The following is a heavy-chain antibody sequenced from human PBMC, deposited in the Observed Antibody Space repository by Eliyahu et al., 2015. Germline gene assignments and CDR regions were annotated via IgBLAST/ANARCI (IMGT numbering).Heavy chain of an antibody. CDR1: GXSISSYY. Sequence: QVQLQESGPGLVKPSETLSLTCTXXGXSISSYYWXWIRQPAGKGLEWIGRIYTSGSTNYNPSLKSRVTMSVDTSKNQFSLKLSSVTAADTAVYYCARSGYSSGWYPYWGQGTLVTVSS. CDR3: ARSGYSSGWYPY. D-gene: IGHD6-19*01. V-gene: IGHV4-4*07. J-gene: IGHJ4*02. CDR2: IYTSGST.